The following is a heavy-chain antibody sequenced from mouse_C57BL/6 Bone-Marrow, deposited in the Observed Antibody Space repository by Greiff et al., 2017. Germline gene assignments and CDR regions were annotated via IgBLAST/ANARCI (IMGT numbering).Heavy chain of an antibody. Sequence: QVQLQQSGAELVKPGASVKLSCKASGYTFTSYWMQWVKQRPGQGLEWIGEIDPSDSYTNYNQKFKGKATLTVDTSSSTAYMQLSSLTSEDSAVYYCASITTVVATGYDAMDYWGQGTSVTVSS. V-gene: IGHV1-50*01. CDR2: IDPSDSYT. CDR1: GYTFTSYW. CDR3: ASITTVVATGYDAMDY. J-gene: IGHJ4*01. D-gene: IGHD1-1*01.